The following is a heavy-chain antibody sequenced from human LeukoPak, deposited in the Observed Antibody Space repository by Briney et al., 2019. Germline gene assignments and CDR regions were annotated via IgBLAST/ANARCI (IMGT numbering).Heavy chain of an antibody. CDR3: ARFRDSHYLAPFDF. CDR2: FYAGATT. J-gene: IGHJ4*02. CDR1: GFSVSSNY. Sequence: PGGSLRLSCAVSGFSVSSNYMTWVRQAPGKGLEWVSVFYAGATTYYADSVKGRLTISKDISKNTLSLQMNNLRAEDTAVYFCARFRDSHYLAPFDFWGQGALVTVSS. D-gene: IGHD4-11*01. V-gene: IGHV3-53*01.